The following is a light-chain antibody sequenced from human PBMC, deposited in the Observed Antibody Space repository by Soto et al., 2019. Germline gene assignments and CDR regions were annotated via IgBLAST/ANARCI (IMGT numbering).Light chain of an antibody. Sequence: QSALTQPASVSGSPGQSITVSCTGTSTDIGAYNYVSWYQQHPGKAPKLMIYEINKRPSGVPDRSSGSKSGNTASLTVSGLQAEDEADYYCSSFAGSNNFPYVFGTGTKVTVL. CDR2: EIN. V-gene: IGLV2-8*01. CDR3: SSFAGSNNFPYV. J-gene: IGLJ1*01. CDR1: STDIGAYNY.